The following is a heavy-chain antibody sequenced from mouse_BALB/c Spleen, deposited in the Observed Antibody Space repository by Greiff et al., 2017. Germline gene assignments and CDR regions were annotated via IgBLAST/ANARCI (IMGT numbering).Heavy chain of an antibody. CDR1: GFTFSSFG. CDR2: ISSGSSTI. CDR3: ARERYRYFDY. J-gene: IGHJ2*01. V-gene: IGHV5-17*02. D-gene: IGHD2-14*01. Sequence: EVQVVESGGGLVQPGGSRKLSCAASGFTFSSFGMHWVRQAPEKGLEWVAYISSGSSTIYYADTVKGRFTISRDNPKNTLFLQMTSLRSEDTAMYYCARERYRYFDYWGQGTTLTVSS.